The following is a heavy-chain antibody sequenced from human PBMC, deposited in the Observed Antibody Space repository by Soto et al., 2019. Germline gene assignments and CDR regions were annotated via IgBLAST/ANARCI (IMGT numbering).Heavy chain of an antibody. J-gene: IGHJ3*02. D-gene: IGHD3-3*01. CDR2: IIPIFGTA. Sequence: ASVKVSCKASGYTFNRYYMHWVRQAPGPGLEWMGGIIPIFGTANYAQKFQGRVTITADESTSTAYMELSSLRSEDTAVYYCARDRAPYYDFWSGYENAFDIWGQGTMVTVSS. V-gene: IGHV1-69*13. CDR3: ARDRAPYYDFWSGYENAFDI. CDR1: GYTFNRYY.